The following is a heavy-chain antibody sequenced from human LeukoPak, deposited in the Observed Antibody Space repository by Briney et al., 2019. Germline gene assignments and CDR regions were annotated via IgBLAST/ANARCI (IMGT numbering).Heavy chain of an antibody. CDR3: AKERGYTSGLGSLDY. CDR1: GFRFDDYA. J-gene: IGHJ4*02. D-gene: IGHD6-19*01. V-gene: IGHV3-30*04. Sequence: GGSLRLSCAASGFRFDDYALHWVRQAPGKGLEWVAVISYDGTNKYYADSVNGRFTISRDNSKNTLYLQMNSLRAEDTAVYHCAKERGYTSGLGSLDYWGQGTLVTVSS. CDR2: ISYDGTNK.